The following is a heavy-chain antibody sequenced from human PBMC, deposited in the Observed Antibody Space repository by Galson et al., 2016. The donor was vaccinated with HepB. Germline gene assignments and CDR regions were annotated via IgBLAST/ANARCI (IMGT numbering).Heavy chain of an antibody. CDR1: GFAYDDYG. CDR2: ISWNSGTI. V-gene: IGHV3-9*01. Sequence: SLRLSCAASGFAYDDYGMSWVRQAPGKGLEWVSTISWNSGTIDYADSVKGRFTISRDNAKNSLHLQMNSLRTEDTALYYCAKDRGNLNYYQLYGLDVWGQGTTVTVSS. CDR3: AKDRGNLNYYQLYGLDV. J-gene: IGHJ6*02. D-gene: IGHD2/OR15-2a*01.